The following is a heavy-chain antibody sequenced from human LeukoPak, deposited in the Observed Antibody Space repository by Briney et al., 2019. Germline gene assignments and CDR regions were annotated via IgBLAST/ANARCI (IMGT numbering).Heavy chain of an antibody. V-gene: IGHV6-1*01. CDR1: GDTVSSNTAA. CDR3: TRQRSTSTDYYGMDV. D-gene: IGHD6-6*01. Sequence: SQTLSLTCAISGDTVSSNTAASNWIRQSPSRGLEWLGRTYYRSKWNNDYAVSVQNRITINPDTSKNQFSLQLKSATPEDTAVYYCTRQRSTSTDYYGMDVWGQGTTVTVSS. J-gene: IGHJ6*02. CDR2: TYYRSKWNN.